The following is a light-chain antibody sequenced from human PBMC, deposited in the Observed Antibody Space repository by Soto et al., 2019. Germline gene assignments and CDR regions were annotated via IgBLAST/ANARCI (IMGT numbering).Light chain of an antibody. CDR2: KAS. CDR3: QQYNNYWT. CDR1: QSISYW. Sequence: DIQMTQPPSTLSASVGDRVTITCRASQSISYWLAWYQQKPGKAPNLLIYKASSLESGVPSRFSGSGSGTEFTLTISSLQPDDFATYYCQQYNNYWTFGQGTKVEIK. V-gene: IGKV1-5*03. J-gene: IGKJ1*01.